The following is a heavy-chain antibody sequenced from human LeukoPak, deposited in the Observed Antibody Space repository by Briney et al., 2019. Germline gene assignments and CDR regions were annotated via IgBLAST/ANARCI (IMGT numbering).Heavy chain of an antibody. CDR1: GFTFSSYA. D-gene: IGHD3-22*01. Sequence: EPGGSLRLSCAASGFTFSSYAMSWVRQAPGKGLEWVSAISSSGGSTYYADSVKGRFTISRDNSKNTLYLQMNSLRAEDTAVYYCAKGQITMIVVVTNDAFDIWGQGTMVTVSS. CDR2: ISSSGGST. J-gene: IGHJ3*02. CDR3: AKGQITMIVVVTNDAFDI. V-gene: IGHV3-23*01.